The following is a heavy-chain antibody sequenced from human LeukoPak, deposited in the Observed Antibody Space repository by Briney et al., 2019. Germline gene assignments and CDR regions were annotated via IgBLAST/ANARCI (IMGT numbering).Heavy chain of an antibody. D-gene: IGHD2-21*02. CDR2: IIPIFGIA. CDR3: ARGCGGDCYSEDYYYGMDV. V-gene: IGHV1-69*04. CDR1: GGTFSSYA. Sequence: PAASVKVSCKASGGTFSSYAISWVRQAPGQGLEWMGRIIPIFGIANYAQKFQGRVTITADKSTSTAYMELSNLRSEDTAVYYCARGCGGDCYSEDYYYGMDVWGQGTTVTVSS. J-gene: IGHJ6*02.